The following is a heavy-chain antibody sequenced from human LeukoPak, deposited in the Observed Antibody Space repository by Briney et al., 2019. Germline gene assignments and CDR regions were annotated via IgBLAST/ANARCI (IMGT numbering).Heavy chain of an antibody. D-gene: IGHD5-18*01. CDR1: GFTFSSYG. Sequence: GGSLRLSCAASGFTFSSYGMSWVRQTPGKGLEWVSAISGSGGSTYYADSVKGRFTISRDNSKNTLYLQMNSLRAEDTAVYYCAKDQLTAMAKPRAPFDYWGRGTLVTVSS. V-gene: IGHV3-23*01. CDR2: ISGSGGST. CDR3: AKDQLTAMAKPRAPFDY. J-gene: IGHJ4*02.